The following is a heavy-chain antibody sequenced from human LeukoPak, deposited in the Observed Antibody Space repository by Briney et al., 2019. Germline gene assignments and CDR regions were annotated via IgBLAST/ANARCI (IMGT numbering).Heavy chain of an antibody. CDR3: AREDIVVVPPSRPFDP. Sequence: ASVKVSCKASGYTFTSYDINWVRQATGQGLEWMGWINPNSGNTGYAPKFQGRVTLTRDTSISTAYMELNSLGSDDTAVYYCAREDIVVVPPSRPFDPWGQGTLVTVSS. CDR1: GYTFTSYD. D-gene: IGHD2-2*01. CDR2: INPNSGNT. J-gene: IGHJ5*02. V-gene: IGHV1-8*03.